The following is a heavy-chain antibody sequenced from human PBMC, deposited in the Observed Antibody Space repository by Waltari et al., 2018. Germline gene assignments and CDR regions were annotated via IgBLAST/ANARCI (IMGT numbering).Heavy chain of an antibody. Sequence: QVQLVQSGAEVKKPGSSVKVSCKASGGTFSSYAISWVRQAPGQGLEWMGGIIPSLGTANYAQKFQGRVTITADESTSTAYMELSSLRSEDTAVYYCARDNYYGSGSYAYYYGMDVWGQGTTVTVSS. J-gene: IGHJ6*02. V-gene: IGHV1-69*13. D-gene: IGHD3-10*01. CDR3: ARDNYYGSGSYAYYYGMDV. CDR1: GGTFSSYA. CDR2: IIPSLGTA.